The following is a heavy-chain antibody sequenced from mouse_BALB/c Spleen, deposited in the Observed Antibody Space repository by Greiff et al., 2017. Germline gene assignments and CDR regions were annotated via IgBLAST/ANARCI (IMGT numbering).Heavy chain of an antibody. CDR3: ATSQYGNYVDFDY. J-gene: IGHJ2*01. Sequence: EVQLVESGGGLVKPGGSLKLSCAASGFTFSSYAMSWVRQTPEKRLEWVATISSGGSYTYYPDSVKGRFTISRDNAKNTLYLQMSSLRSEDTAMYYCATSQYGNYVDFDYWGQGTTLTVSS. D-gene: IGHD2-10*02. CDR2: ISSGGSYT. V-gene: IGHV5-9-3*01. CDR1: GFTFSSYA.